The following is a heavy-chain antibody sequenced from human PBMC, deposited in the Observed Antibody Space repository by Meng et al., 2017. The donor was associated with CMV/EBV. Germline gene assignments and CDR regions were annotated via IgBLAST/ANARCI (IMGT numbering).Heavy chain of an antibody. CDR1: GGYY. D-gene: IGHD2-2*03. J-gene: IGHJ2*01. CDR3: ARDYGYCSSTSCYGNWYFDL. Sequence: GGYYWSWISQHPGKGLEWIGYIYYSGSTYYNPSLKSRVTISVDTSKNQFSLKLSSVTAADTAVYYCARDYGYCSSTSCYGNWYFDLWGRGTLVTVSS. CDR2: IYYSGST. V-gene: IGHV4-31*02.